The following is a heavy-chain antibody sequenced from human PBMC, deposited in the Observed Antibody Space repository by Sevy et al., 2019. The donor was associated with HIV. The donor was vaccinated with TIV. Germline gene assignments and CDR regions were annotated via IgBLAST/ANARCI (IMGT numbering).Heavy chain of an antibody. CDR1: GYTLTSYV. J-gene: IGHJ4*02. CDR2: INTGNGDT. D-gene: IGHD3-10*01. CDR3: ARDRGGSGDFDY. Sequence: ASVKVSCKASGYTLTSYVMHWVRQAPGQRLQWMGWINTGNGDTKYSEKLQGRVTITRDTSASTAYMELSSLRSEDTAVYYCARDRGGSGDFDYWGQGTLVTVSS. V-gene: IGHV1-3*04.